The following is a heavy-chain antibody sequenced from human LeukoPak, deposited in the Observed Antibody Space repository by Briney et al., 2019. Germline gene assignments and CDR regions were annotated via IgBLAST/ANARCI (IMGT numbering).Heavy chain of an antibody. CDR2: ISAYNGNT. Sequence: ASVKVSCKASGYTFTSYGIGWVRQAPGQGLEWMGWISAYNGNTNYAQKLQGRVTMTTDTSASTAYMELRSLRSDDTAVYYCARDNYYDSSGLLDYWGQGTLVTVSS. V-gene: IGHV1-18*01. CDR1: GYTFTSYG. CDR3: ARDNYYDSSGLLDY. D-gene: IGHD3-22*01. J-gene: IGHJ4*02.